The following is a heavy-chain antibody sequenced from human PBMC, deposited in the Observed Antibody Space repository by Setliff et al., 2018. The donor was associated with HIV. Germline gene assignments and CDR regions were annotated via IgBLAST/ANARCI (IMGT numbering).Heavy chain of an antibody. V-gene: IGHV1-8*02. CDR1: GYTLTSYD. CDR3: ARDRPNYGDSSMNDAFDI. Sequence: ASVKVSCKASGYTLTSYDINWVRQATGQGLEWMGWMHPNSGNTGYGYAQKFQGRVTMTRDTSTSTVYMELSSLRSEDTAVYYCARDRPNYGDSSMNDAFDIWGQGTMVTVS. D-gene: IGHD3-22*01. CDR2: MHPNSGNT. J-gene: IGHJ3*02.